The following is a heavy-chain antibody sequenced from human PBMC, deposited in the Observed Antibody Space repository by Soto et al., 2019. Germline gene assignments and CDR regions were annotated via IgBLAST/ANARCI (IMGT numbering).Heavy chain of an antibody. Sequence: GGSLRLSCAASGFTFSSYGMHWVRQAPGKGLEWVAVIWYDGSNKYYADSVKGRFTISRDNSKNTLYLQMNSLRAEDTAVYYCAREYCSSTSSYGMDVWGQGTTVTVSS. CDR3: AREYCSSTSSYGMDV. CDR2: IWYDGSNK. V-gene: IGHV3-33*01. CDR1: GFTFSSYG. D-gene: IGHD2-2*01. J-gene: IGHJ6*02.